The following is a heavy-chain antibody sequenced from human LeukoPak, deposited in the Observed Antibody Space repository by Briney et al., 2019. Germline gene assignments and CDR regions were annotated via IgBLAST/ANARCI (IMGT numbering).Heavy chain of an antibody. Sequence: GGSLRLSCAASGFNLSTYWMSWVRQAPGKGLEWVANIKQDGSEKSYVDSVKGRFTISRDNAKNSLYLQMNSLRAEDTALYYCAKAYFSLSNYYDSSGFDLWGRGTLVTVSS. CDR2: IKQDGSEK. CDR1: GFNLSTYW. V-gene: IGHV3-7*03. CDR3: AKAYFSLSNYYDSSGFDL. D-gene: IGHD3-22*01. J-gene: IGHJ2*01.